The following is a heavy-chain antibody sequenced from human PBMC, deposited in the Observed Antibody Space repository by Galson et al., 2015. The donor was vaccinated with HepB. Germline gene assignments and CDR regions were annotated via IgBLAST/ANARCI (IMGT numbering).Heavy chain of an antibody. V-gene: IGHV3-9*01. D-gene: IGHD2-8*01. J-gene: IGHJ4*02. CDR3: AKDKGNGRFFDYFGE. CDR1: GFTFDDYA. CDR2: ITWNSGTI. Sequence: SLRLSCAASGFTFDDYAMHWVRQAPGKGLEWVSGITWNSGTIGYADSVKGRFTISRDNAKNSLYFQMNNLRAEDTALYYCAKDKGNGRFFDYFGEWGQGTLVTVSS.